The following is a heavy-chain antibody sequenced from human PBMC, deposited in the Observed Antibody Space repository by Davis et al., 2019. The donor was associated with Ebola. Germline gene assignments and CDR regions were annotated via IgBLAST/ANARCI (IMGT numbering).Heavy chain of an antibody. D-gene: IGHD4-17*01. Sequence: ASVKVSCKASGGTFSSYAISWVRQAPGQGLEWMGWISAYNGNTNYAQKLQGRVTMTTDTSTSTAYMELRRLRSDDAAVYYCARHYGELNYWGQGTLVTVSS. CDR1: GGTFSSYA. J-gene: IGHJ4*02. CDR3: ARHYGELNY. V-gene: IGHV1-18*01. CDR2: ISAYNGNT.